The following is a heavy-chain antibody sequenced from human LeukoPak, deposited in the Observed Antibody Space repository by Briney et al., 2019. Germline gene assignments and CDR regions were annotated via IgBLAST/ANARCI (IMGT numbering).Heavy chain of an antibody. CDR3: ARARDY. CDR1: GGSFSGYY. Sequence: ASETLSLTCAVYGGSFSGYYWSWIRQPPGKGLEWIGEINHSGSTNFNPSLKSRVTISVDTSKNQFSLKLSSVTAADTAVYYCARARDYWGQGTLVTVSS. V-gene: IGHV4-34*01. CDR2: INHSGST. J-gene: IGHJ4*02.